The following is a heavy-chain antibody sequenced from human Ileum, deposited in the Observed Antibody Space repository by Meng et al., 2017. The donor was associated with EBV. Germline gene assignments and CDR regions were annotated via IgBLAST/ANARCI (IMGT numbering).Heavy chain of an antibody. J-gene: IGHJ5*02. CDR3: AKGRAGNWFDP. Sequence: EVKLGELGGGLVQPGGSLRLSCAASGFIFNNYAMSWVRQTPGKGLEWVSAISGGADSTYYVHSVEGRFTISRDNSKNTLYLQMNSLRAEDSAVYYCAKGRAGNWFDPWGQGTLVTVSS. CDR1: GFIFNNYA. CDR2: ISGGADST. V-gene: IGHV3-23*04.